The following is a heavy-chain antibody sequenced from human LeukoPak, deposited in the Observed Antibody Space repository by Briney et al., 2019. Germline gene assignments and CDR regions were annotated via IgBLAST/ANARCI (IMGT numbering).Heavy chain of an antibody. CDR3: AVTGIAAAEFDY. CDR2: IYYSGST. V-gene: IGHV4-59*01. J-gene: IGHJ4*02. CDR1: GGSISSYY. D-gene: IGHD6-13*01. Sequence: SETLSLTCTVSGGSISSYYWSRIRQPPGKGLEWIGYIYYSGSTNYNPSLKSRVTISVDTSKNQFSLKLSSVTAADTAVYYCAVTGIAAAEFDYWGQGTLVTVSS.